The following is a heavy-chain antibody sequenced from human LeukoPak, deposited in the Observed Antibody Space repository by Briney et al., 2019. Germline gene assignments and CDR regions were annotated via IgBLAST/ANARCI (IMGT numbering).Heavy chain of an antibody. CDR3: ARCPRSGEYHIGYYFES. CDR1: EFTFSSYG. V-gene: IGHV3-23*01. CDR2: ISGNTANT. J-gene: IGHJ4*02. D-gene: IGHD3-16*01. Sequence: GGSLRLSCAASEFTFSSYGMSWVRQAPGKGLEWVSWISGNTANTYYADSVQGRFSISRDNSKNTVYLQMNSLRPEDTAVYYCARCPRSGEYHIGYYFESWGQGALVTVSS.